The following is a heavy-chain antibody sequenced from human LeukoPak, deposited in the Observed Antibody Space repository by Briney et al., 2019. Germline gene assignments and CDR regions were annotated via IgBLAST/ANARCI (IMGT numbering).Heavy chain of an antibody. D-gene: IGHD5-12*01. V-gene: IGHV6-1*01. CDR3: ARYDYGAPAY. CDR1: GDSVSSNSAA. Sequence: SQTLSLTCAISGDSVSSNSAAWNWIRQSPSRGLEWLGRTYYRSKWYNDYSASLNSRITINPDTSKNQFSLQLKSVTPEDTAVYYCARYDYGAPAYWGQGTLVTVSS. J-gene: IGHJ4*02. CDR2: TYYRSKWYN.